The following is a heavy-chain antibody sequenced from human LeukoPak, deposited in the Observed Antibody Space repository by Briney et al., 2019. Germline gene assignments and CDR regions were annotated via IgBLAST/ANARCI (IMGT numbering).Heavy chain of an antibody. CDR3: ARFRWGDYYYYGVDV. CDR2: ISGSGGST. J-gene: IGHJ6*02. D-gene: IGHD3-16*01. CDR1: GFTFSSYA. V-gene: IGHV3-23*01. Sequence: GGSLRLSCATSGFTFSSYALNWVRQAPGQGLERVSAISGSGGSTYYADSVKGRFTISRDTSKNMVYLQLNSLRAEDTAIYYCARFRWGDYYYYGVDVWGQGTTVTVSS.